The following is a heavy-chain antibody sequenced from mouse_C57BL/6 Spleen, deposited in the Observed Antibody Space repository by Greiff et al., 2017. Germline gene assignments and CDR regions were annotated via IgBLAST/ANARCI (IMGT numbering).Heavy chain of an antibody. V-gene: IGHV2-6-1*01. CDR1: GFSLTSYG. CDR3: ARHGDYGSSYGWYFDV. D-gene: IGHD1-1*01. Sequence: VMLVESGPGLVAPSQSLSITCTVSGFSLTSYGVHWVRQPPGKGLEWLVVIWSDGSTTYNSALKSRLSISKDNSKSQVFLKMNSLQTDDTAMYYCARHGDYGSSYGWYFDVWGTGTTVTVSS. J-gene: IGHJ1*03. CDR2: IWSDGST.